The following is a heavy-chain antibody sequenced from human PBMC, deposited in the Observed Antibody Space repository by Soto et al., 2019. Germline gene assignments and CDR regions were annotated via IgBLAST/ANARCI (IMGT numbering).Heavy chain of an antibody. Sequence: QITLKESGPPLVKPTQTLTLICNFSGFSLTNKGVGVCWIRQPPRTALEGLGIIYWNDDKGYRLSLNNRLTITKETSQNLVVLTMTNVDTVDSATYYCAHLHANSGYDWRYDPWGQGTLVTVSS. D-gene: IGHD5-12*01. CDR2: IYWNDDK. J-gene: IGHJ5*02. CDR3: AHLHANSGYDWRYDP. CDR1: GFSLTNKGVG. V-gene: IGHV2-5*01.